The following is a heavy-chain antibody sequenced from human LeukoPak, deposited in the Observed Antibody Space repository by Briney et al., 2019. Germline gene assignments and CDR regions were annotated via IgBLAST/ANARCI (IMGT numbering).Heavy chain of an antibody. J-gene: IGHJ4*02. CDR2: IYHSGST. V-gene: IGHV4-30-2*01. D-gene: IGHD7-27*01. CDR1: GVSISSGGYY. Sequence: NPSETLSLTCTVSGVSISSGGYYWSWLRQPPGKGLEWIGYIYHSGSTYYNPSLKSRVTISVDRSKNQFSLKLSSVTAADTAVYYCARDSPDWGSHYWGQGTLVTVSS. CDR3: ARDSPDWGSHY.